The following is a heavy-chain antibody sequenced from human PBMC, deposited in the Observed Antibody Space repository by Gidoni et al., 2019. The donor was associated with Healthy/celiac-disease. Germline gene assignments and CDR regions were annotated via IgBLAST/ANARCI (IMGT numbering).Heavy chain of an antibody. CDR2: INHSGST. D-gene: IGHD2-15*01. Sequence: QVQLQQWGAGLLKPSETLSLTCAAYRGSFCGYYWSWIRQPPGKGLEWIGEINHSGSTNYNPSLKRRVTISVDTSKNQFSLKLSSVTAADAAVYYCARGTGDCSGGSCYLGYWGQGTLVTVSS. CDR3: ARGTGDCSGGSCYLGY. CDR1: RGSFCGYY. J-gene: IGHJ4*02. V-gene: IGHV4-34*01.